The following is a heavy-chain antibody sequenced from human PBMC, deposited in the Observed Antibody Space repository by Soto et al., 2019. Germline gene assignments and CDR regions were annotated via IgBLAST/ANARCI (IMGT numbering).Heavy chain of an antibody. CDR2: IIPIFGTA. CDR3: ARGGLYCGGDCSPHDYYYYGMDV. D-gene: IGHD2-21*02. CDR1: GGTFSSYA. J-gene: IGHJ6*02. Sequence: ASVKVSCKASGGTFSSYAISWVRQAPGQGLEWMGGIIPIFGTANYAQKFQGRVTITADESTSTAYMELSSLRSEDTAVYYCARGGLYCGGDCSPHDYYYYGMDVWGQGTTVTVSS. V-gene: IGHV1-69*13.